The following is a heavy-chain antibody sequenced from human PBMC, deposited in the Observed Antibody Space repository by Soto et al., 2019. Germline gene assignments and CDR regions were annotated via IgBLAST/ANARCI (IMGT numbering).Heavy chain of an antibody. J-gene: IGHJ4*02. Sequence: GSLRLSCAASGFTFTKSGMSWVRQAPGKGLEWVAGIGGSGRKTYYADSVKGRFSISRDNSKNSLFLQMNSLSADDTAIYYCAKDGLSDSPSAIDYWGLGTLVTVSS. V-gene: IGHV3-23*01. CDR2: IGGSGRKT. CDR1: GFTFTKSG. D-gene: IGHD6-13*01. CDR3: AKDGLSDSPSAIDY.